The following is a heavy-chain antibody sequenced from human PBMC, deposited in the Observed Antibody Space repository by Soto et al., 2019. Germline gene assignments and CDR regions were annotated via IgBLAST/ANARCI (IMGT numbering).Heavy chain of an antibody. Sequence: PGGSLRLSCAASGFSFSSYTMNWVRQAPGKGLEWVSSISGSSDYIYYAGSVKGRFTISRDNAENSLYLQMNSLRGEDTAVYYCARNYGVDYWGQGTLVTVSS. CDR2: ISGSSDYI. V-gene: IGHV3-21*01. CDR1: GFSFSSYT. J-gene: IGHJ4*02. CDR3: ARNYGVDY. D-gene: IGHD4-17*01.